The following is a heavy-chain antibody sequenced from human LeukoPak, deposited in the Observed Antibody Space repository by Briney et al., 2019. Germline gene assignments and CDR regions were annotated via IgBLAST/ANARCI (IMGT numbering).Heavy chain of an antibody. CDR3: ARLKFYDSTGYNKAYYMDV. V-gene: IGHV4-4*07. CDR1: AGSTINYY. CDR2: IYITGTT. D-gene: IGHD3-9*01. J-gene: IGHJ6*03. Sequence: PSETLSLTCTVSAGSTINYYWSWIRQSAGEGLEWDGRIYITGTTDYNPSLESRLTMSIDTSKNQFSLKLRSVTAADTAIYYCARLKFYDSTGYNKAYYMDVWGKGLSVTVSS.